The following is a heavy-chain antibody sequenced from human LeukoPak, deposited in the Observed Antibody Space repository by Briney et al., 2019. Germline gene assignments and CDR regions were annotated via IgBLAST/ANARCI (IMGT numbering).Heavy chain of an antibody. J-gene: IGHJ4*02. CDR3: ARAERPRYGDIVVVPAAI. D-gene: IGHD2-2*01. CDR1: GFTFSSYA. Sequence: PGGSLRLSCAASGFTFSSYAMSWVRQAPGKGLEWVSAISGSGGSTYYADSVKGRFTISRDNSKNTLYLQMNSLRAEDTAVYYCARAERPRYGDIVVVPAAIWGQGTLVTVSS. V-gene: IGHV3-23*01. CDR2: ISGSGGST.